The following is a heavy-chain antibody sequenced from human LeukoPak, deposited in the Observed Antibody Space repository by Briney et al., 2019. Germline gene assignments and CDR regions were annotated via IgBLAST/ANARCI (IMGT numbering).Heavy chain of an antibody. CDR3: ARGNGEAARLPYMDV. D-gene: IGHD6-6*01. V-gene: IGHV4-34*01. CDR2: INHSGST. J-gene: IGHJ6*03. Sequence: SETLSLTCTVSGGFITTYFWSWIRQPPGKGLEWIGEINHSGSTNYNPSLKSRVTISVDTSKNQFSLKLSSVTAADTAVYYCARGNGEAARLPYMDVWGKGTTVTVSS. CDR1: GGFITTYF.